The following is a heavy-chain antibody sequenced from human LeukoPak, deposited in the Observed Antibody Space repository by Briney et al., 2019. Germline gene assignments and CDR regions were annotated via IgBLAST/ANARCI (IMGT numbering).Heavy chain of an antibody. J-gene: IGHJ4*02. CDR2: INPASGDT. V-gene: IGHV1-2*02. CDR3: ARSAQCDY. Sequence: ASVKVSCKASGYTLTNYYIHWVRQAPGQGLEWMGWINPASGDTNYAQRFLGRVTMTWDTSINTAYMKLNRLKSNDTAVYYCARSAQCDYWGQGTLLTVSS. CDR1: GYTLTNYY.